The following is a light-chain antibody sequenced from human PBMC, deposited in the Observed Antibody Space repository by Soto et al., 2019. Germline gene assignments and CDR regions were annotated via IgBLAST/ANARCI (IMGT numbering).Light chain of an antibody. J-gene: IGLJ1*01. CDR1: SSDIGAYNY. CDR3: FSHRSRACHV. V-gene: IGLV2-14*01. CDR2: GVT. Sequence: QSALTQPASVSGSPGQSITISCTGTSSDIGAYNYVSWYQQYPGKAPKLMIYGVTNRPSGVSNRFSGSKSGNTASLTISGLQAEDEADYYCFSHRSRACHVFGTGTKVTVL.